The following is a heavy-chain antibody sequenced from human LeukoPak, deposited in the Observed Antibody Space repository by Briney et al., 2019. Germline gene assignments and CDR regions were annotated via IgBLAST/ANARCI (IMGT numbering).Heavy chain of an antibody. Sequence: GGSLRLSCAASGFTFSTYTMNWVRQAPGKGLEWVSFISPSSSSIYYADSVKGRFTVSRDNAKNSLYLQMNSLRAVDTALYYCARERRNTPMDVWGQGTTVTVSS. D-gene: IGHD5-18*01. CDR3: ARERRNTPMDV. J-gene: IGHJ6*02. CDR1: GFTFSTYT. CDR2: ISPSSSSI. V-gene: IGHV3-21*01.